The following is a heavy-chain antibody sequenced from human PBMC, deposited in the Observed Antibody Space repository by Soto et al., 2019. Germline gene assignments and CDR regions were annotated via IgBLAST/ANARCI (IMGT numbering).Heavy chain of an antibody. Sequence: GGSLRLSCAASVFTFISYSMNWVRQAPGKGLEWVSSISSSSSYIYYADSVKGRFTISRDNAKNSLYLQMNSLRAEDTAVYYCARVIYDSSGPADVWGRGTTVTVSS. CDR3: ARVIYDSSGPADV. V-gene: IGHV3-21*01. D-gene: IGHD3-22*01. CDR1: VFTFISYS. CDR2: ISSSSSYI. J-gene: IGHJ6*02.